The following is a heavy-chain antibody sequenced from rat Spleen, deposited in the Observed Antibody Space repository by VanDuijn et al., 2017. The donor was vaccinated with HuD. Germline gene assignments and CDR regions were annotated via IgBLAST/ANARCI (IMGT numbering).Heavy chain of an antibody. CDR2: IIYDGSST. Sequence: EVQLVESGGGLVQPGRSLKLSCAASGFTFSDYAMAWVRQAPKKGLEWVATIIYDGSSTYYRDSVKGRFTISRDNAKSTLYLQMDSLRSEDTATYYCVTDYYSGGLINWFAYWGQGTLVTVSS. V-gene: IGHV5-17*01. D-gene: IGHD1-1*01. CDR1: GFTFSDYA. J-gene: IGHJ3*01. CDR3: VTDYYSGGLINWFAY.